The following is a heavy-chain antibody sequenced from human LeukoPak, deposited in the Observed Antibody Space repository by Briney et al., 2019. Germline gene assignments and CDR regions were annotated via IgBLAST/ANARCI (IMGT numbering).Heavy chain of an antibody. CDR3: ASAYGSYYYFDY. Sequence: PSETLSLTCTVSGGSISSYYWSWIRQPPGKGLEWIGYIYYSGSTNYNPSLKSRVTISVDTSKNQFSLKLSSVTAAHTAVYYCASAYGSYYYFDYWGQGTLVTVSS. CDR1: GGSISSYY. J-gene: IGHJ4*02. D-gene: IGHD1-26*01. CDR2: IYYSGST. V-gene: IGHV4-59*01.